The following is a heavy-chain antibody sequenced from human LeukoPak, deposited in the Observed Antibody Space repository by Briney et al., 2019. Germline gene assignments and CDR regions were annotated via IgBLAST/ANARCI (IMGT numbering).Heavy chain of an antibody. V-gene: IGHV1-2*02. Sequence: ASVKVSCKASGYTFTGYYMHWVRQAPGQGLEWMGWINPDSGGTNYAQKFQGRVTMTRDTSISTAYMELSRLRSDDTAVYYCARDKCWSAVAGLPLFDYWGQGTLVTVSS. CDR2: INPDSGGT. J-gene: IGHJ4*02. D-gene: IGHD6-19*01. CDR1: GYTFTGYY. CDR3: ARDKCWSAVAGLPLFDY.